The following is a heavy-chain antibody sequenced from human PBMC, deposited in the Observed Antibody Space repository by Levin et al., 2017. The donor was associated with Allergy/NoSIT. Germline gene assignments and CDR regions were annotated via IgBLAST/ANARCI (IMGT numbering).Heavy chain of an antibody. CDR1: GFTFSSYA. J-gene: IGHJ5*02. CDR2: ISGSGGST. V-gene: IGHV3-23*01. Sequence: GGSLRLSCAASGFTFSSYAMSWVRQAPGKGLEWVSAISGSGGSTYYADSVKGRFTISRDNSKNTLYLQMNSLRAEDTAVYYCAKSAGVYYGDYAYENWFDPWGQGTLVTVSS. CDR3: AKSAGVYYGDYAYENWFDP. D-gene: IGHD4-17*01.